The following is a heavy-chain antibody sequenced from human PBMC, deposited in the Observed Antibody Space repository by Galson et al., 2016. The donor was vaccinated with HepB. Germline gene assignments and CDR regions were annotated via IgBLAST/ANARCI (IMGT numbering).Heavy chain of an antibody. V-gene: IGHV1-18*01. CDR3: ARVNGFRYSPRGY. CDR2: ISAYSGDT. CDR1: GYTFTNYG. J-gene: IGHJ4*02. Sequence: SVKVSCKASGYTFTNYGITWVRQAPGQGLEWMGWISAYSGDTDYAPSLQGRVTMTTNTSTSVAYMELRSLRSDDTAVYYCARVNGFRYSPRGYWGQGTLVTVSS. D-gene: IGHD5-18*01.